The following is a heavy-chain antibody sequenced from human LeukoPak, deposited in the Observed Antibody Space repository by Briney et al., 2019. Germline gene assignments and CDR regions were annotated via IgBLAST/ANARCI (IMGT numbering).Heavy chain of an antibody. V-gene: IGHV3-9*03. D-gene: IGHD3-22*01. Sequence: PGRSLRLSCAASGFTFDDYAMHWVRQAPGKGLEWVSGISWNSGSIGYADSVKGRFTISRDNAKNSLYLQMNSLRAEDMALYYCAKGPPHSSGCYISYFDLWGRGTLVTVSS. CDR2: ISWNSGSI. J-gene: IGHJ2*01. CDR3: AKGPPHSSGCYISYFDL. CDR1: GFTFDDYA.